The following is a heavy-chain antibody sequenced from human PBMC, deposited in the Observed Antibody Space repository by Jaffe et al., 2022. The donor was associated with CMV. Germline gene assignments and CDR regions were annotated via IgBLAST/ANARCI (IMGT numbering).Heavy chain of an antibody. CDR2: ISGSGGST. Sequence: EVQLVESGGGLVQPGGSLRLSCAASGFTFSSYAMSWVRQAPGKGLEWVSAISGSGGSTYYADSVKGRFTISRDNSKNTLYLQMNSLRAEDTAVYYCAKDFESWLKSPTYEAGAFDIWGQGTMVTVSS. J-gene: IGHJ3*02. CDR3: AKDFESWLKSPTYEAGAFDI. D-gene: IGHD5-18*01. V-gene: IGHV3-23*04. CDR1: GFTFSSYA.